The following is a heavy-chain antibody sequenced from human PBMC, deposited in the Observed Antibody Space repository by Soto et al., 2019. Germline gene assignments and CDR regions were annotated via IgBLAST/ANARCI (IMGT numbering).Heavy chain of an antibody. D-gene: IGHD6-19*01. V-gene: IGHV3-30*18. J-gene: IGHJ4*02. Sequence: GGSLRLSCAASGFTFSSCGMHWVRQAPGKGLEWVAVISYDGSNKYYADSVKGRFTISRDNSKNTLYLQMNSLRAEGTAVYYCAKGSGDWGQGTLVTVSS. CDR3: AKGSGD. CDR2: ISYDGSNK. CDR1: GFTFSSCG.